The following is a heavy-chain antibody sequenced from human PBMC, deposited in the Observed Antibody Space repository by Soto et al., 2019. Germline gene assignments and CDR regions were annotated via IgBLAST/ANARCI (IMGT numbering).Heavy chain of an antibody. D-gene: IGHD3-10*01. CDR2: ISYGGSNK. V-gene: IGHV3-30*18. Sequence: QVQLVESGGGVVQPGRSLRLSCAASGFTFSSYGMHWVRQAPGKGLEWVAVISYGGSNKYYADSVKGRFTISRDNSKNTLYLQMNSLRAEDTAVYYCAKAMRWDHDYYGSGSYYHGETLLDYWGQGTLVTVSS. J-gene: IGHJ4*02. CDR3: AKAMRWDHDYYGSGSYYHGETLLDY. CDR1: GFTFSSYG.